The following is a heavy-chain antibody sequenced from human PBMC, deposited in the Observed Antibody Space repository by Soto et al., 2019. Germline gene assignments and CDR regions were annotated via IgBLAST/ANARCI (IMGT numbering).Heavy chain of an antibody. CDR1: GGSISSGGYY. CDR3: ARDGGGYSSFKGFDP. Sequence: QVQLQESGPGLVKPSQTLSLTCTVSGGSISSGGYYWSWIRQHPGKGLEWIGYIYYSGSTYYNPSLKSRVTISVDTSKNQFSLKLGSVTAADTAVYYCARDGGGYSSFKGFDPWGQGTLVTVSS. J-gene: IGHJ5*02. D-gene: IGHD6-13*01. V-gene: IGHV4-31*03. CDR2: IYYSGST.